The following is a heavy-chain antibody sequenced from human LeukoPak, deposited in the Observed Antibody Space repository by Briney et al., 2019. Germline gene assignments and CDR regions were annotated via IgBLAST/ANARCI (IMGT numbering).Heavy chain of an antibody. Sequence: GASVKVSCKASGYRSSDYYMFWIRQAPGQGLEWVGWINPKTGVTSYAQKFQGRVTVTTDTSISTLYMELHSLTSDDTALYYCARDHISGKDDRNFDYWGQGTLVTVSS. CDR1: GYRSSDYY. V-gene: IGHV1-2*02. CDR3: ARDHISGKDDRNFDY. D-gene: IGHD3-10*01. J-gene: IGHJ4*02. CDR2: INPKTGVT.